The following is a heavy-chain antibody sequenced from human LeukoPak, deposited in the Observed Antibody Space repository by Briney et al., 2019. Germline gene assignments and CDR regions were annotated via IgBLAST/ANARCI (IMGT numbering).Heavy chain of an antibody. CDR1: GYSISSGYY. Sequence: SETLSLTCTVSGYSISSGYYWGWIRQPPGKGLEWIGSIYHSGSTYYNPSLKSRVTMSVDTSKNQFSLKLSSVTAADTAVYYCAGYNSGRTFDPWGQGTLVTVSS. D-gene: IGHD3-10*01. J-gene: IGHJ5*02. V-gene: IGHV4-38-2*02. CDR3: AGYNSGRTFDP. CDR2: IYHSGST.